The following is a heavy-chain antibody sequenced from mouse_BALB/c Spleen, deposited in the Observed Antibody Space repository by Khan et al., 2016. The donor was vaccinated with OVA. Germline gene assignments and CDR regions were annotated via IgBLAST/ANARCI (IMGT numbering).Heavy chain of an antibody. V-gene: IGHV1S136*01. J-gene: IGHJ3*01. Sequence: EVQLQESGPELVKPGASVKMSCKASGYTFTSYVMHWVKQKPGLGLEWIGYIYPFNDDTKYNEKFKGKATLTSDKSSSTAYMELSSLTSEDSAVYSCDPVGSYCVSFAYWGQGTLVTVSA. D-gene: IGHD2-12*01. CDR1: GYTFTSYV. CDR2: IYPFNDDT. CDR3: DPVGSYCVSFAY.